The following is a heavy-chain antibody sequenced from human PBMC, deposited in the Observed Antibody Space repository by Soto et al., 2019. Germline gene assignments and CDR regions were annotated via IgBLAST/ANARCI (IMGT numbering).Heavy chain of an antibody. CDR1: GFTFSDYY. J-gene: IGHJ6*03. V-gene: IGHV3-11*01. D-gene: IGHD2-15*01. CDR3: ARVKALGYCSGGSCYDYYYYMDV. CDR2: ISSSGSTI. Sequence: GGSLRLSCAASGFTFSDYYMSWIRQAPGKGLEWVSYISSSGSTIYYADSVKGRFTISRDNAKNSLYLQMNSLRAEDTAVYYCARVKALGYCSGGSCYDYYYYMDVWGKGTTVTVSS.